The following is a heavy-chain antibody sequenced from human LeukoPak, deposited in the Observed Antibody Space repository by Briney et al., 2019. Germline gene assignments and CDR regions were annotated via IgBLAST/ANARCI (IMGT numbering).Heavy chain of an antibody. CDR2: IGTDGSYI. V-gene: IGHV3-21*01. CDR1: GFTFSDYA. Sequence: GGSLRLSCAASGFTFSDYAMNWVRQAPMKGLEWVSSIGTDGSYIYYADSVQGRFTISRDNAKNSLYLQMNSLTAEDTAAYYCARKMKTGDRVGTFDIWGQGTMVTVSS. CDR3: ARKMKTGDRVGTFDI. D-gene: IGHD1-1*01. J-gene: IGHJ3*02.